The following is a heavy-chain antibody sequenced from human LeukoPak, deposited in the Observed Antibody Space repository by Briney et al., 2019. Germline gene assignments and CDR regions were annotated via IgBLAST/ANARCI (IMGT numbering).Heavy chain of an antibody. V-gene: IGHV4-31*03. D-gene: IGHD4-17*01. CDR3: AATDFTVTAKKQNYYYYGMDV. Sequence: SQTLSLTCTVSGGSISSGGYYWSWIRQHTGKGLEWIGYIYYSGSTYYNPSLKSRVTISVDTSKNQFSLKLSSVTAADTAVYYCAATDFTVTAKKQNYYYYGMDVWGQGTTVTVSS. CDR2: IYYSGST. J-gene: IGHJ6*02. CDR1: GGSISSGGYY.